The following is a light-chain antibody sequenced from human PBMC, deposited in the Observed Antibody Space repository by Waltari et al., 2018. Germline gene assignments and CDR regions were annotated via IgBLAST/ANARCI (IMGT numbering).Light chain of an antibody. J-gene: IGLJ2*01. CDR3: QSSDSSGSYPFVV. CDR2: NDN. Sequence: SYELTQPPSVSVSPGQTARITCSGDALPTQYAYWYQQKAGQAPVVVIYNDNERPSGIPERFSGSSSGTTVTLTISGVQAEDEADYYCQSSDSSGSYPFVVFGGGTKLTVL. V-gene: IGLV3-25*03. CDR1: ALPTQY.